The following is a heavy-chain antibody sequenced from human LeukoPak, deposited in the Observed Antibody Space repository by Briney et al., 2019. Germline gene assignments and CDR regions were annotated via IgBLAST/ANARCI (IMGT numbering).Heavy chain of an antibody. J-gene: IGHJ4*02. CDR2: ISGSGGST. V-gene: IGHV3-23*01. CDR3: AKDSTNRNYDFWSGYYPDYFDY. CDR1: GFTFSSYA. Sequence: GGSLRLSCAASGFTFSSYAMSWVRQAPGKGLEWVSAISGSGGSTYYADSVKGRFTISRDNSKNTPYLQMNSLGAEDTAVYYCAKDSTNRNYDFWSGYYPDYFDYWGQGTLVTVSS. D-gene: IGHD3-3*01.